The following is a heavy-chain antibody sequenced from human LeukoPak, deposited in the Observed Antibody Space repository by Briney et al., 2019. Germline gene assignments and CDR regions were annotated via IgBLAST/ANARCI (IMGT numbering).Heavy chain of an antibody. J-gene: IGHJ4*02. V-gene: IGHV4-39*07. CDR3: ARARYYDSSRYQPAGFDY. Sequence: SETLSLTCTVSGGSISSSSYYWGWIRQPPGKGLEWIGSIYYSGSTYYNPSLKSRVTISVDTSKNQFSLKLSSVTAADTAVYYCARARYYDSSRYQPAGFDYWGQGTLVTVSS. CDR1: GGSISSSSYY. CDR2: IYYSGST. D-gene: IGHD3-22*01.